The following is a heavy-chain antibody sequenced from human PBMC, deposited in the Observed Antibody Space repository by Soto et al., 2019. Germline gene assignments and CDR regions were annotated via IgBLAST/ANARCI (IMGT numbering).Heavy chain of an antibody. CDR1: GFTFSSYR. D-gene: IGHD3-22*01. CDR3: ATWLYLPTSYYYYMDV. Sequence: EVQLVESGGGLVKPGGSLRLSCAASGFTFSSYRMNWVRQAPGKGLEWVSSISRSSSYIYYADSVKGRFTISRDNAKNSLYLQMNSLRAEDTAVYYCATWLYLPTSYYYYMDVLGKGTTVTVSS. V-gene: IGHV3-21*01. J-gene: IGHJ6*03. CDR2: ISRSSSYI.